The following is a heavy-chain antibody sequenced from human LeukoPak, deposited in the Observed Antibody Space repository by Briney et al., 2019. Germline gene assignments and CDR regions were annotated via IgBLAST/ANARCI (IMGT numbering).Heavy chain of an antibody. D-gene: IGHD1-14*01. CDR2: IYHSGNT. Sequence: SQTLSLTCTVSGDSIRNNYYWSWIRQPPGKGMEWIGYIYHSGNTYYNPSLESRVGISVDASKNQFSLKVNSVTAADTAVYYCARLMLDCTGKVCHTDYFDFWGQGTLVTVSS. CDR3: ARLMLDCTGKVCHTDYFDF. CDR1: GDSIRNNYY. V-gene: IGHV4-30-4*08. J-gene: IGHJ4*02.